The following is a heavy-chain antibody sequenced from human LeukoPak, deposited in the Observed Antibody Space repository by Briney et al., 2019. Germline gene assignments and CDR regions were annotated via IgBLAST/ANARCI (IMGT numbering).Heavy chain of an antibody. Sequence: GGSLRLSYAASGFTVSSNSMSWVRQAPGKGLEYVSVIYSGGSTYHADSVRGRFTISRDNSKNTLYLQMNSLRAEDTAVYYCARYVHVQAAVAAYFDYWGQGTLVTVSS. J-gene: IGHJ4*02. CDR3: ARYVHVQAAVAAYFDY. CDR2: IYSGGST. V-gene: IGHV3-66*01. CDR1: GFTVSSNS. D-gene: IGHD6-19*01.